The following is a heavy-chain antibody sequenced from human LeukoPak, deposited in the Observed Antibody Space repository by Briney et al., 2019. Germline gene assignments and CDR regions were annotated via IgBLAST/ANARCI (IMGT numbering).Heavy chain of an antibody. CDR2: IYYSGST. V-gene: IGHV4-59*08. Sequence: SETLSLTCTVSGGSISGYYWSWIRQPPGKGLEWIGYIYYSGSTKYNPSLKSRVTISVDTSKNQFSLKLTSVTAADTAVYYCARLPPLYYYDRSGKGLNAFDIWGQGTMVTVSS. D-gene: IGHD3-22*01. CDR1: GGSISGYY. J-gene: IGHJ3*02. CDR3: ARLPPLYYYDRSGKGLNAFDI.